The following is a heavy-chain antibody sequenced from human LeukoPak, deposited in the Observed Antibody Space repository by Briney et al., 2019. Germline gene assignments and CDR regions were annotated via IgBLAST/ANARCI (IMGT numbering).Heavy chain of an antibody. CDR2: IYSSGST. J-gene: IGHJ3*02. Sequence: SETLSLTCTVSGGSISSYYWSWIRQPAGKGREWIGRIYSSGSTNYNPSLKSRVTMLEDTSKNQFSMARSSVAAEDTAVYYWTRDLWYGTSVTDAFDIWGQGTMVTVSS. V-gene: IGHV4-4*07. D-gene: IGHD2-8*02. CDR3: TRDLWYGTSVTDAFDI. CDR1: GGSISSYY.